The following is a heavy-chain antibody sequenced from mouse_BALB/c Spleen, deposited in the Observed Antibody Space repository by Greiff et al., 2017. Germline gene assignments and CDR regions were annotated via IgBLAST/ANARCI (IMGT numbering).Heavy chain of an antibody. Sequence: VQLKESGGDLVKPGGSLKLSCAASGFTFSSYGMSWVRQTPDKRLEWVATISSGGSYTYYPDSVKGRFTISRDNAKNTLYLQMSSLKSEDTAMYYCARALIYYDYYAMDYWGQGTSVTVSS. CDR2: ISSGGSYT. J-gene: IGHJ4*01. CDR1: GFTFSSYG. V-gene: IGHV5-6*01. CDR3: ARALIYYDYYAMDY. D-gene: IGHD2-1*01.